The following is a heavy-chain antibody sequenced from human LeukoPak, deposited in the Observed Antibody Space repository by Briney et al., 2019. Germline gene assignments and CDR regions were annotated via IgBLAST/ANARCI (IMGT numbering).Heavy chain of an antibody. Sequence: GRSLRLSCAASGFTFSSYGMHWVSQDAGKGLECLAVISFDGTNKYYADSVKGRFTISRDNSKNPLYLQMNSLRAEDTAVYYCAKDRDRSGWYSARTYDYWGQGTLVTVSS. D-gene: IGHD6-19*01. CDR3: AKDRDRSGWYSARTYDY. J-gene: IGHJ4*02. V-gene: IGHV3-30*18. CDR2: ISFDGTNK. CDR1: GFTFSSYG.